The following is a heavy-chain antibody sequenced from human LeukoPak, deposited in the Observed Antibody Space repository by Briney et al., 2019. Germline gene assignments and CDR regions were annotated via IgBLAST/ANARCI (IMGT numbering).Heavy chain of an antibody. CDR1: GYTFTSYY. CDR2: INPNGGST. V-gene: IGHV1-46*01. D-gene: IGHD6-13*01. CDR3: ARSSSWHEDYFDY. Sequence: ASVKVSCKASGYTFTSYYMHWVRQAPGQGLEWMGIINPNGGSTSYAQKFQGRVTMTRDTSTSAVYLQLSSLRSEDTAVYYCARSSSWHEDYFDYWGQGTLVTVSS. J-gene: IGHJ4*02.